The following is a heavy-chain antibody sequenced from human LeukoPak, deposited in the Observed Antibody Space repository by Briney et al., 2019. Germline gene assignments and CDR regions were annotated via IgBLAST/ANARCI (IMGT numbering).Heavy chain of an antibody. CDR3: ARYVPSMVRGVTWFDP. J-gene: IGHJ5*02. CDR1: GGSFSGYY. V-gene: IGHV4-34*01. CDR2: INHSGST. Sequence: SETLSLTCAVYGGSFSGYYWSWIRQPPGKVLEWIGEINHSGSTNYNPSLKSRVTISVDTSKNQFSLKLSSVTAADTAVYYCARYVPSMVRGVTWFDPWGQGTLVTVSS. D-gene: IGHD3-10*01.